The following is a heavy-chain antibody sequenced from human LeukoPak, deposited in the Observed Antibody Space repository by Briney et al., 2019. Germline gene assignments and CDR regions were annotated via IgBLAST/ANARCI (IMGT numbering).Heavy chain of an antibody. D-gene: IGHD1-1*01. CDR3: AEWNSVYWYFDL. CDR2: ISGSGGST. CDR1: GFIFSTYW. J-gene: IGHJ2*01. Sequence: GGSLRLSCAASGFIFSTYWMNWVRQAPGKGLEWVSGISGSGGSTYYADSVKGRFTISRDNSKNTLHLQMNSLRAEDTALYYCAEWNSVYWYFDLWGRGTLVTVSS. V-gene: IGHV3-23*01.